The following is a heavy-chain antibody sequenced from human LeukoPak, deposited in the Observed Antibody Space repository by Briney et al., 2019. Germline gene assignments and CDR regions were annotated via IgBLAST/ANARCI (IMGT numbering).Heavy chain of an antibody. Sequence: GGSLRLSCAAPGFTFSSYGMHWVRHAPGKGLEWEAFIRNDGSNKYYADSVKGRFTISRDNSKNTLYLQMNSLRAEDTAVYYCAKDLTGSSWTFDYWGQATLVTVSS. CDR1: GFTFSSYG. J-gene: IGHJ4*02. D-gene: IGHD6-13*01. CDR2: IRNDGSNK. V-gene: IGHV3-30*02. CDR3: AKDLTGSSWTFDY.